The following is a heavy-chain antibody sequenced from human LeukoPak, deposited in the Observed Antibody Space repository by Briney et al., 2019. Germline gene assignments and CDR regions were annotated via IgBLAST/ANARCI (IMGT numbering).Heavy chain of an antibody. CDR3: VRGMSTPGIDH. D-gene: IGHD3-10*01. V-gene: IGHV3-7*03. Sequence: GGSLRLSCVVSGFTFRSYWMNWVRQAPGKGLEWLANINEDGSDKWYVDSVKGRFTISRDNGENSLYMHLNNLRLEDTAVYYCVRGMSTPGIDHWGQGTLVIVSS. J-gene: IGHJ4*02. CDR1: GFTFRSYW. CDR2: INEDGSDK.